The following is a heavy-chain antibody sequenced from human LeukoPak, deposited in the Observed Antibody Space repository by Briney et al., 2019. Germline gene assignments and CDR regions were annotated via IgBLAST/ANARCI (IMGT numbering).Heavy chain of an antibody. CDR2: INAGNGNT. D-gene: IGHD6-19*01. CDR1: GYTFTSYA. Sequence: ASVKVSCKASGYTFTSYAMHWVRQAPGQRLEWMGWINAGNGNTKYSQKFQGRVTITRDTSASTAYMELSSLRSEDTAVYYCARDLIAVAGTLVXWXQGTLVTVSS. CDR3: ARDLIAVAGTLVX. V-gene: IGHV1-3*01. J-gene: IGHJ4*02.